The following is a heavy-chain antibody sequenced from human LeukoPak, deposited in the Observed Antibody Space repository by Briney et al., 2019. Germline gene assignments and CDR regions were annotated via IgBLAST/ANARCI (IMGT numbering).Heavy chain of an antibody. V-gene: IGHV3-21*01. CDR2: ITIGSNYI. Sequence: GGSLRLSCAASGFTFSRYNMNWVRQAPGKGLEWVSSITIGSNYIYYADSVKGRFTISRDNAKNSLYLQMNSLRAEDTAVYYCAELGITMIGGVWGKGTTVTISS. J-gene: IGHJ6*04. D-gene: IGHD3-10*02. CDR3: AELGITMIGGV. CDR1: GFTFSRYN.